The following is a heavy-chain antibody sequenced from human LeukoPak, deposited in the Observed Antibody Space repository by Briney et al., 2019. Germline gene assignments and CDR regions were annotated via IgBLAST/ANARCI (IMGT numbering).Heavy chain of an antibody. V-gene: IGHV1-18*01. CDR2: VSTYSSDT. CDR3: VRDNWNEFDP. CDR1: GYIFSSNG. D-gene: IGHD1-1*01. J-gene: IGHJ5*02. Sequence: ASVKVSCKASGYIFSSNGISRVRQAPGQGLEWVGWVSTYSSDTNYAQRFQGRVTMTTDTSPSTAYMELRSLRPDDTAVYYCVRDNWNEFDPWGQGTLVTVSS.